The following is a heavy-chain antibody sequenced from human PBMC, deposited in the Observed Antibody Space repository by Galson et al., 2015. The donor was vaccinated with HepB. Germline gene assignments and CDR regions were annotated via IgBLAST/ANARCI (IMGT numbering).Heavy chain of an antibody. CDR2: ISYDGSNK. Sequence: SLRLSCAASGFTFSSYAMHWVRQAPGKGLEWVAVISYDGSNKYYADSVKGRFTISRDNSKNTLYLQMNSLRAEDTAVYYCARDYGEYSSSSSDYWGQGTLVTVSS. J-gene: IGHJ4*02. V-gene: IGHV3-30-3*01. CDR3: ARDYGEYSSSSSDY. CDR1: GFTFSSYA. D-gene: IGHD6-6*01.